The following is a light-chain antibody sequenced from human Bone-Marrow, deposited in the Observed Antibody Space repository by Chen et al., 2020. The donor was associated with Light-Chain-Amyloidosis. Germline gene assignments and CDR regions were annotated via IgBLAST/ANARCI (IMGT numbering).Light chain of an antibody. CDR3: QQYGTSPLT. V-gene: IGKV3-20*01. Sequence: EIVLTQSPGTLSLSPGEGANLSCRASQTISSNYLTWYQQKFGQAPRRLIYGSSSRATGIPDRFTGSGAGTDFTLTSNRREPEDFAMYYCQQYGTSPLTFGGGTKVEIK. CDR1: QTISSNY. J-gene: IGKJ4*02. CDR2: GSS.